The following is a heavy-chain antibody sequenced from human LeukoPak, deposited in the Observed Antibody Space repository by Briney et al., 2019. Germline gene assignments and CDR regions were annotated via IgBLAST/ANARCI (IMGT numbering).Heavy chain of an antibody. CDR1: GVSIRNGNYY. J-gene: IGHJ4*02. Sequence: SETLSLTCTVSGVSIRNGNYYWSWIHQPPGKGLEWIGNIYFSGSTDYNPSLRSRVSISVDMSKNQFSLNLNSVTAADTAVYYCARDRNSGYEFDYWGQGTLVTVSS. CDR3: ARDRNSGYEFDY. V-gene: IGHV4-30-4*01. D-gene: IGHD5-12*01. CDR2: IYFSGST.